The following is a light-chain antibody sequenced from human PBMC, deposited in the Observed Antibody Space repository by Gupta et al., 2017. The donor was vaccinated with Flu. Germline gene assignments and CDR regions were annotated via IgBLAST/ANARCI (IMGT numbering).Light chain of an antibody. CDR2: AIS. CDR1: QSIASY. V-gene: IGKV1-39*01. CDR3: QQSFGTSMYS. J-gene: IGKJ2*03. Sequence: DIQLTQSPSSLSASVGDRVTIACRASQSIASYLHWYQQRPGKAPKLLIYAISNLQSGVPPRFSGSGSGTDFTLTISSLQPEDFATYYCQQSFGTSMYSFGQGTRLEIK.